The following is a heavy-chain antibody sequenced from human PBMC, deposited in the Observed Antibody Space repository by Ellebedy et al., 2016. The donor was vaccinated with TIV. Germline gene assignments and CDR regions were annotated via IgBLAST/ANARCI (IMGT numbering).Heavy chain of an antibody. J-gene: IGHJ4*02. V-gene: IGHV1-46*01. CDR2: INPSGGRT. CDR3: ARDLFGGVTADY. D-gene: IGHD3-16*01. Sequence: ASVKVSXKASRYTFTSYYMHWVRQAPGQGLEWMGIINPSGGRTSYAQKFQGRVTVTRDTSTSTVYMELSSLRSEDTAVYYCARDLFGGVTADYWGQGTLVTVSS. CDR1: RYTFTSYY.